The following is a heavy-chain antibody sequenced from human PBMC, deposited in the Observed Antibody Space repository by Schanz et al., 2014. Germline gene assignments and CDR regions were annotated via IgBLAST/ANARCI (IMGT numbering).Heavy chain of an antibody. CDR1: GFTVSSNY. V-gene: IGHV3-53*01. J-gene: IGHJ3*01. CDR3: ARDEGRDSYNLAFDV. CDR2: VYMSAAST. D-gene: IGHD5-12*01. Sequence: EVQLVESGGGLIQPGGSLRLSCAVSGFTVSSNYMSWVRQAPGKGLEWVSTVYMSAASTRYADSVKGRFIISRDSSKNTLFLQMNSLRPEDTALYFCARDEGRDSYNLAFDVWGQGTLVTVSS.